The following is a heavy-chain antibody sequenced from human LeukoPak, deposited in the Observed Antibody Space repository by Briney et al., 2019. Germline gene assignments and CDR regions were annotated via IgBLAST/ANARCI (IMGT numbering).Heavy chain of an antibody. V-gene: IGHV3-15*01. CDR2: IKSKTDGGTT. CDR3: AKDHRGVGAIFRDLYFDY. CDR1: GFTFSNAW. D-gene: IGHD1-26*01. Sequence: GGSLRLSCAASGFTFSNAWMSWVRQAPGKGLEWVGRIKSKTDGGTTDYAAPVKGRFTISRDDSKNTLYLQMNSLRAEDTAVYYCAKDHRGVGAIFRDLYFDYWGQGTLVTVSS. J-gene: IGHJ4*02.